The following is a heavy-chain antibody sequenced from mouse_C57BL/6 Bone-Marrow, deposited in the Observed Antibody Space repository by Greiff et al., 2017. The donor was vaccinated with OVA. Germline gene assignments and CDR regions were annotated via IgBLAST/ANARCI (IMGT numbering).Heavy chain of an antibody. Sequence: QVQLQQPGAELVKPGASVKMSCKASGYTFTSYWITWVKQRPGQGLEWIGDIYPGSGSTTYNEKFKSKATLTVDTSSSTAYMQLSSLTSEDSAVYYCARSGRIGAWFDYWGQGTLVTVSA. V-gene: IGHV1-55*01. CDR1: GYTFTSYW. CDR3: ARSGRIGAWFDY. D-gene: IGHD2-14*01. CDR2: IYPGSGST. J-gene: IGHJ3*01.